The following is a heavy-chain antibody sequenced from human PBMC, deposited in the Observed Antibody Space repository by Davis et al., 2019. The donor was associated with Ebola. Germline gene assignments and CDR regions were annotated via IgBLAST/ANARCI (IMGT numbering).Heavy chain of an antibody. CDR3: ARVKIGYSLRWFDP. V-gene: IGHV3-74*01. J-gene: IGHJ5*02. CDR2: IDADGSVT. CDR1: GFTFSSYE. Sequence: HTGGSLRLSCAASGFTFSSYEMNWVRQAPGQGLVWVSRIDADGSVTSYADSVKGRFTISRDNAKNTLYLQMNSLRAEDTAVYYCARVKIGYSLRWFDPWGQGTLVTVSS. D-gene: IGHD5-18*01.